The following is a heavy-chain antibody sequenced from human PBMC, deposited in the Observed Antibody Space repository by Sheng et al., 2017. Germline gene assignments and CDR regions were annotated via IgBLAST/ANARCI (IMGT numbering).Heavy chain of an antibody. CDR3: AKVLYGSGTFDY. V-gene: IGHV3-30*18. D-gene: IGHD3-10*01. CDR1: GFTFSSYG. CDR2: ISYDGSNK. J-gene: IGHJ4*02. Sequence: QVQLVESGGGVVQPGRSLRLSCAASGFTFSSYGMHWVRQAPGKGLEWVAVISYDGSNKYYADSVKGRFTISRDNSKNTLYLQMNSLRAEDTAVYYCAKVLYGSGTFDYWGQGTLVTVSS.